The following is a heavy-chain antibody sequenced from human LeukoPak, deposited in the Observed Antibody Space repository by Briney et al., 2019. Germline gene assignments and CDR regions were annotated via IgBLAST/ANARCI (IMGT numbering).Heavy chain of an antibody. J-gene: IGHJ3*02. CDR3: ARAIVVVVPAAPDAFDI. CDR1: GGSISSGGYY. CDR2: IYYSGST. V-gene: IGHV4-31*03. Sequence: SETLSLTCTVSGGSISSGGYYWSWIRQHPGKGLEWIGYIYYSGSTYYNPSLKSRATISVDTSKNQFSLKLSSVTAADTAVYYCARAIVVVVPAAPDAFDIWGQGTMVTVSS. D-gene: IGHD2-2*01.